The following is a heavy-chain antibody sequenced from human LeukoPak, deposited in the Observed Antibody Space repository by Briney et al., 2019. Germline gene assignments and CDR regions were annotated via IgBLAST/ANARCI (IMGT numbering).Heavy chain of an antibody. Sequence: SQTLSLTCAISGDSVSSNSWNWIRQSPSRGLEWLGRTYYKSKWFNDYAVSMESRITINPDTSKNQFSLQLNSVTPEDTALYYCAREQPWTNGFDIWGQGIMVTVSS. V-gene: IGHV6-1*01. D-gene: IGHD3/OR15-3a*01. CDR2: TYYKSKWFN. CDR3: AREQPWTNGFDI. J-gene: IGHJ3*02. CDR1: GDSVSSNS.